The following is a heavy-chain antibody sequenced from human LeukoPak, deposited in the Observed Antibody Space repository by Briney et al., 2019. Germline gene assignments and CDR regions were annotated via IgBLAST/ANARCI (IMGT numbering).Heavy chain of an antibody. CDR3: AREGIMITFGGPVPFDP. CDR1: GYTFTSYG. Sequence: ASVKVSCKASGYTFTSYGISWVRQAPGQGLEWMGWISAYNGNTNYAQKLQGRVTMTTDTSTSTAYMELRSLRSDDTAVYYCAREGIMITFGGPVPFDPWGQGTLVTVSS. CDR2: ISAYNGNT. J-gene: IGHJ5*02. D-gene: IGHD3-16*01. V-gene: IGHV1-18*01.